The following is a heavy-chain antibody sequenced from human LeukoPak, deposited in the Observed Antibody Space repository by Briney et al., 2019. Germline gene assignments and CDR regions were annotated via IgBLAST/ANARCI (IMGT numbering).Heavy chain of an antibody. CDR2: ISSSSSYI. V-gene: IGHV3-21*01. D-gene: IGHD3-3*01. J-gene: IGHJ3*02. Sequence: PGGSLRLSCAASGFTFSRYSMNWVRQTPGKGLEWVSSISSSSSYIYYADSVKGRFTISRDNAKNSLYLQMNSLRAEDTAVYYCARDGNYDFWSGPKAGNDAFDIWGQGTMVTVSS. CDR1: GFTFSRYS. CDR3: ARDGNYDFWSGPKAGNDAFDI.